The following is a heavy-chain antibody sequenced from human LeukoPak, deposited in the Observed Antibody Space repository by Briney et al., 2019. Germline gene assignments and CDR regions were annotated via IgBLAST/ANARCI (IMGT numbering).Heavy chain of an antibody. Sequence: ASVKVSCKASGYTFTSYGISWVRQAPGQGLEWMGWISAYNGNTNYAQKLQGRVTMTTDTSTSTAYMELRSLRSDDTAVYYCARANSDCSSTSCYAYYNWFDPWGQGTLVTVSS. J-gene: IGHJ5*02. CDR3: ARANSDCSSTSCYAYYNWFDP. D-gene: IGHD2-2*01. V-gene: IGHV1-18*01. CDR2: ISAYNGNT. CDR1: GYTFTSYG.